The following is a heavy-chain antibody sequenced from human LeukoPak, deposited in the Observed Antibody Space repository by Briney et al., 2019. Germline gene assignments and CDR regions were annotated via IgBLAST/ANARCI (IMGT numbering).Heavy chain of an antibody. CDR3: ARDRAYGDYRDAFDI. CDR1: GFTFSSYA. Sequence: GGSLRLSCAASGFTFSSYAMHWVRQAPGKGLEWVADISYDGSNKYYADSVKGRFTISRDNSKNTLYLQMNSLRAEDTAVYYCARDRAYGDYRDAFDIWGQGTMVTVSS. D-gene: IGHD4-17*01. V-gene: IGHV3-30*04. J-gene: IGHJ3*02. CDR2: ISYDGSNK.